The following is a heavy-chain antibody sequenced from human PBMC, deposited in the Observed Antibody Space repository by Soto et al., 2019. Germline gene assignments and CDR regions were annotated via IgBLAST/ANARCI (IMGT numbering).Heavy chain of an antibody. CDR2: IVVGSGNT. D-gene: IGHD5-12*01. Sequence: GASVKVSCKASTFTFTSSAVQWVRQARGQRLEWIGWIVVGSGNTKYAQNFQERVTITRDMSSGTAYLELSSLRSEDTAVYYCATSEGRDGYSFDYWGPGTLVTVSS. CDR3: ATSEGRDGYSFDY. V-gene: IGHV1-58*01. CDR1: TFTFTSSA. J-gene: IGHJ4*02.